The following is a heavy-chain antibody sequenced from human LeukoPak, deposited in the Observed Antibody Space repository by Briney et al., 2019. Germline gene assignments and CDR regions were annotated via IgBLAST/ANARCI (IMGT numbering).Heavy chain of an antibody. CDR2: IRSKAYGGTT. CDR3: TSDPEYCGGDRYSFDY. J-gene: IGHJ4*02. V-gene: IGHV3-49*04. CDR1: GFTFGDYA. D-gene: IGHD2-21*01. Sequence: PGGSLRLSCTASGFTFGDYAMSWVRQAPGKGLEWVGFIRSKAYGGTTEYAASVKGRFTISRDDSKSIAYLQMNSLKTEDTAVYYCTSDPEYCGGDRYSFDYWGQGTLVTVSS.